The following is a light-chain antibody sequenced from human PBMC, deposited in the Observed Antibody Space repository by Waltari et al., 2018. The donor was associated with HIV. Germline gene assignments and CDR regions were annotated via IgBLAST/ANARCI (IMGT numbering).Light chain of an antibody. CDR2: GQN. CDR3: KSRAYRGNHVV. J-gene: IGLJ3*02. V-gene: IGLV3-19*01. Sequence: SSELTQDPAVSVALRQTVRITCQGDCLRRYYASCYQQKPGQAPVLVIYGQNNRPSWIPDRFSGSSSGNTASLTITGAQAEDEADYYCKSRAYRGNHVVFGGGTKLTVL. CDR1: CLRRYY.